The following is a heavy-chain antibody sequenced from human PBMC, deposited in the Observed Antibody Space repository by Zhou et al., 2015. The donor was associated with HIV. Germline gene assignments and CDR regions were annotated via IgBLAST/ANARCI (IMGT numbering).Heavy chain of an antibody. Sequence: QVQLVQSGAEVKRPGSSVKVSCQASGVTFTNYAISWVRQAPGQGLEWMGGITPTFGGADYAQKLHGRVTITADESTRTAYMELSSLRSDDTAVYYCARASVGVTGTTSYYSMDVWGQGTPVTVSS. CDR1: GVTFTNYA. J-gene: IGHJ6*02. D-gene: IGHD1-7*01. V-gene: IGHV1-69*01. CDR3: ARASVGVTGTTSYYSMDV. CDR2: ITPTFGGA.